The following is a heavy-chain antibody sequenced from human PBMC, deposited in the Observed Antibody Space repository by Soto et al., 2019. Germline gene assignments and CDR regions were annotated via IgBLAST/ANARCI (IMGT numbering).Heavy chain of an antibody. CDR3: ATSYGSGSAHFDY. CDR1: GGTFTSYT. J-gene: IGHJ4*02. CDR2: IIPILRMA. V-gene: IGHV1-69*02. D-gene: IGHD3-10*01. Sequence: QVQLVQSGAEVKMPGSSVKVSCTASGGTFTSYTFSWVRQVPGQGLEWMGRIIPILRMADFAQKFQGRVTSNADKSTSTVYMKLSSLRSEDTAVYYCATSYGSGSAHFDYWGQGTLVTVS.